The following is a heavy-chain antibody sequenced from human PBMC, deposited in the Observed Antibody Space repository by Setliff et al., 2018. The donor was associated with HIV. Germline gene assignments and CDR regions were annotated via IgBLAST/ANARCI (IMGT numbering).Heavy chain of an antibody. Sequence: PGGSLRLSCAASGFIFSRYWMHRVRQAPGKGPVWVSHIKSDGSSISYADSVKGRFTISRDNTKNSLYLQMDSLRAEDTAVYYCARVVDTSGGYWGSFYRYMDVWGKGTTVTVSS. CDR1: GFIFSRYW. D-gene: IGHD3-10*01. J-gene: IGHJ6*03. CDR2: IKSDGSSI. V-gene: IGHV3-74*01. CDR3: ARVVDTSGGYWGSFYRYMDV.